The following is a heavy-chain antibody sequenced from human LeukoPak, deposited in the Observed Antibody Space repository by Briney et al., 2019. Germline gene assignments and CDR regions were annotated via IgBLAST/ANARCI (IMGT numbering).Heavy chain of an antibody. CDR3: ARLLVYNSGGEAFDY. CDR1: GFTFSRYW. CDR2: IKKDGSEK. V-gene: IGHV3-7*01. Sequence: GGSLRLSCAASGFTFSRYWMSWVRQAPGKGLEWVANIKKDGSEKYYVDSVKGRFTISRDNTKNSLYLQMNSLRAEDTAVYYCARLLVYNSGGEAFDYWGPGTLVTVSS. D-gene: IGHD3-10*01. J-gene: IGHJ4*02.